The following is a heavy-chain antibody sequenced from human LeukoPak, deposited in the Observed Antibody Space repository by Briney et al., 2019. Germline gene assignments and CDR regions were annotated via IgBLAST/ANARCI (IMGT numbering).Heavy chain of an antibody. J-gene: IGHJ6*03. CDR3: ARRRATVSYYYYYYMDV. V-gene: IGHV4-34*01. Sequence: SETLSLTCAVYGGSFSGYYWSWIRQPPGKGLEWIGEINHSGSTNYNPSLKSRVTIYTTKNQFPLKLSSVTAADTAVYYCARRRATVSYYYYYYMDVWGKGTTVTISS. CDR2: INHSGST. CDR1: GGSFSGYY. D-gene: IGHD4-17*01.